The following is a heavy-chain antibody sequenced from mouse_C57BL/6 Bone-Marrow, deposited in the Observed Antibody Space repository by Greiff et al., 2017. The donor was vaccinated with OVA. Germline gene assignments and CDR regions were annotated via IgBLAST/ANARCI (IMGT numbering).Heavy chain of an antibody. CDR3: ARPGNWDGDY. V-gene: IGHV5-9*01. D-gene: IGHD4-1*01. CDR1: GFTFSSYT. CDR2: ISGGGGNT. Sequence: EVQVVESGGGLVKPGGSLKLSCAASGFTFSSYTMSWVRQTPEKRLEWVATISGGGGNTYYPDSVKGRFTISRDNAKNTLYLQMSSLRSEDTALYYCARPGNWDGDYWGQGTTLTVSS. J-gene: IGHJ2*01.